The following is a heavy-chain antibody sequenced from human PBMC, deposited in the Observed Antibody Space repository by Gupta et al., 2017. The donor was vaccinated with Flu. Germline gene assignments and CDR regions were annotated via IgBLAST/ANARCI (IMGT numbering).Heavy chain of an antibody. CDR3: ARAPGGGLRHESCDF. D-gene: IGHD3-10*01. Sequence: ELQLLESGGGLVKPGGSLRLSCAASGFTFSSYSMNWVRQTPGKGLEWLASISSNNGLIYDAGSVKGRFTISSDNDRNSLFLQMNSPRAEDTAVYFGARAPGGGLRHESCDFWGQGTRVSVSS. CDR2: ISSNNGLI. J-gene: IGHJ4*02. V-gene: IGHV3-21*01. CDR1: GFTFSSYS.